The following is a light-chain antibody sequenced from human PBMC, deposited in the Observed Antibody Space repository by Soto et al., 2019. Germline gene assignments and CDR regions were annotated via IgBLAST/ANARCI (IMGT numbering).Light chain of an antibody. CDR1: QSVSSSY. CDR2: GAS. V-gene: IGKV3-20*01. CDR3: QQCGSSST. Sequence: EIVLTQSPGTLSLSPGERATLSCRASQSVSSSYLAWYQQKPGQAPRLLIYGASARATGIPDRFNGSGSGTDFTLTISRLEPEDFAVYYCQQCGSSSTFGQGTRLEIK. J-gene: IGKJ5*01.